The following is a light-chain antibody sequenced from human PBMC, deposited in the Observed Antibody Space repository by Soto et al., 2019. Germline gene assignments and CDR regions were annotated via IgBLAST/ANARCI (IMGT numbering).Light chain of an antibody. CDR3: NSYSSSSTLHV. CDR1: SSDIGRYNY. J-gene: IGLJ1*01. V-gene: IGLV2-14*01. Sequence: QSALTQPASVSGSPGQSITIFCTGTSSDIGRYNYVSWYQQYPGKAPNLMIYEVSNRPSGVSNRFSGSKSGNTASLTISGLQAEDEADYYCNSYSSSSTLHVFGTGTKLTVL. CDR2: EVS.